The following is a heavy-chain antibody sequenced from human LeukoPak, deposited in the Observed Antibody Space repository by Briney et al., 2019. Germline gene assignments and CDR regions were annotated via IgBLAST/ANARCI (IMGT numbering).Heavy chain of an antibody. CDR3: ARRGFDP. J-gene: IGHJ5*02. V-gene: IGHV3-48*01. Sequence: PGGSLRLSCAASGFTFSSYSMNWVRQAPGKGLEWVSSISSSSTIYYADSVKGRFTISRDNAKNSLYLQMNSLRAEDTAVYYCARRGFDPWGQGTLVTVSS. CDR2: ISSSSTI. CDR1: GFTFSSYS.